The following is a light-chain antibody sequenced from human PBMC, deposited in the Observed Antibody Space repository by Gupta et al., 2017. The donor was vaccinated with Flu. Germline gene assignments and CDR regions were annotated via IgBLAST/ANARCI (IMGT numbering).Light chain of an antibody. Sequence: GTVTLTCASSTGAVTIYYNPNWFQQKPGQAPRAMIYNTNKKQSWTPARFSGSLLGGKAALTLSGVQPEDEADYYCLLYYGGTWVFGGGTKLTVL. CDR3: LLYYGGTWV. CDR1: TGAVTIYYN. CDR2: NTN. J-gene: IGLJ3*02. V-gene: IGLV7-43*01.